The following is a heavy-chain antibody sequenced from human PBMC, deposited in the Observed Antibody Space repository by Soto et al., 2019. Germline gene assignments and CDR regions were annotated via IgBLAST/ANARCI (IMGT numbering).Heavy chain of an antibody. V-gene: IGHV4-59*08. J-gene: IGHJ6*02. Sequence: SETLSLTCTVSGGSISSYFWSWIRQPPGRGLEWIGHIHYSGSTNYNPSLKSRVTISVDTSKNQVSLKLSSVTAADTAMCFCARQVSSAWPPYYYGIDVWGQGTTVTVSS. CDR2: IHYSGST. CDR3: ARQVSSAWPPYYYGIDV. D-gene: IGHD6-25*01. CDR1: GGSISSYF.